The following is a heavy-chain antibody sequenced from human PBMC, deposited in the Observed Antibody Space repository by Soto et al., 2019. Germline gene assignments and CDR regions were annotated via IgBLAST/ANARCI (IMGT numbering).Heavy chain of an antibody. CDR1: GFTFSSYA. CDR2: ISYDGSNK. J-gene: IGHJ6*02. Sequence: GGSLRLSCAASGFTFSSYAMHWVRQAPGKGLEWVAVISYDGSNKYYADSVKGRFTISRDNSKNTLYLQMNSLRAEDTAVYYCARESSGWPYYYYGMDVWGQGTTVTVSS. CDR3: ARESSGWPYYYYGMDV. V-gene: IGHV3-30-3*01. D-gene: IGHD6-19*01.